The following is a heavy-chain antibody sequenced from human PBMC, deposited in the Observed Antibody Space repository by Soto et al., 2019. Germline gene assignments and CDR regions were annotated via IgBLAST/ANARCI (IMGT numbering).Heavy chain of an antibody. J-gene: IGHJ5*01. CDR2: ISGSGASS. Sequence: EVQLLESGGGLVQPGGSLRLSCGASGFAFSNYVMTWVRQAPGKGLEWVSAISGSGASSYYADSVRGRFTISRDNAKNTLYLQMNSLGADDTAVYYCAKEKRYSGSPERCDSWGPGTLVTVSS. D-gene: IGHD1-26*01. CDR3: AKEKRYSGSPERCDS. V-gene: IGHV3-23*01. CDR1: GFAFSNYV.